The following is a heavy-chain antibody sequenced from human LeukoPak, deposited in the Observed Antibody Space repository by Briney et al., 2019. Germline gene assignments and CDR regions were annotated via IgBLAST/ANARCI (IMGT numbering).Heavy chain of an antibody. J-gene: IGHJ6*03. V-gene: IGHV4-39*07. CDR2: IYYSGST. CDR3: AREEGLAAAYYYYYNYMDV. Sequence: PSETLSLTCTVSGGSISSSSYYWGWIRQPPGKGLEWIGSIYYSGSTYYNPSLKSRVTISVDTSKNQFSLKLSSVTAADTAVYYCAREEGLAAAYYYYYNYMDVWGKGTTVTVSS. D-gene: IGHD6-13*01. CDR1: GGSISSSSYY.